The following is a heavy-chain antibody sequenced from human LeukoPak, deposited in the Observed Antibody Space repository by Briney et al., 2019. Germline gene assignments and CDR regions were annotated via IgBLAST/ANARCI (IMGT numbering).Heavy chain of an antibody. Sequence: GGSLRLSCAASGFTFSDAWMSWVRQAPGKGLEWVGRLKSRTDGGTTDYAARVKGRFTISRDDSKQTLYLQMNSLKTEDTAVYFCATDQGTAAFVHWGQGTLVTVSS. D-gene: IGHD2-21*02. J-gene: IGHJ4*02. V-gene: IGHV3-15*01. CDR2: LKSRTDGGTT. CDR3: ATDQGTAAFVH. CDR1: GFTFSDAW.